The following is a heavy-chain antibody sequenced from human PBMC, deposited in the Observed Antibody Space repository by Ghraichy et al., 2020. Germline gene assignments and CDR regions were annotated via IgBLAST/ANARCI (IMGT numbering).Heavy chain of an antibody. J-gene: IGHJ6*02. CDR2: INPDGSGT. Sequence: GGSLRLSCAASGSKFSNYGMHWVRQAPGQGLVWVSHINPDGSGTAYADSVKGRFTISRDNAKNTLYLQMTSLRVEDTALYFCARAIASSMAVWGQGTTVSVSS. CDR1: GSKFSNYG. CDR3: ARAIASSMAV. D-gene: IGHD3-3*02. V-gene: IGHV3-74*01.